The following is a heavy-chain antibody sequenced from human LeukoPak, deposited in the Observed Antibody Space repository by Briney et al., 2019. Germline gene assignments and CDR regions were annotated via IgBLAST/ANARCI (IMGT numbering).Heavy chain of an antibody. CDR1: GFTFSSYA. CDR2: ISGSGGST. J-gene: IGHJ4*02. Sequence: PGGSLRLSCAASGFTFSSYAMSWVRQAPGKGLEWVSAISGSGGSTYYADSVKGRFTISRDNSKNTLYLQMNSLRAEDTAVYYCAKAPNLNYYDSSGYYYWLGYWGQGTLVTVSS. CDR3: AKAPNLNYYDSSGYYYWLGY. V-gene: IGHV3-23*01. D-gene: IGHD3-22*01.